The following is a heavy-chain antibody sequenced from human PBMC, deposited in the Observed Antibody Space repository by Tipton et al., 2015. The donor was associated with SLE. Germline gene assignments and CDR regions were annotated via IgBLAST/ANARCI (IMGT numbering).Heavy chain of an antibody. V-gene: IGHV3-48*01. J-gene: IGHJ5*02. Sequence: GSLRLSCAASGFTFSSYSMNWVRQAPGKGLEWVSYISSSSSTIYYADSVKGRFTISRDNAKNSLYLQMNSLRAEDTAVYYCARDRDDSSGSLFDPWGQGTLVTVSS. CDR1: GFTFSSYS. D-gene: IGHD3-22*01. CDR2: ISSSSSTI. CDR3: ARDRDDSSGSLFDP.